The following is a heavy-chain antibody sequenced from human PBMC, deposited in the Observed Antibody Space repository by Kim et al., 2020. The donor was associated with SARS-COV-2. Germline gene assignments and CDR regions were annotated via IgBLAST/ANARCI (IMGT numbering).Heavy chain of an antibody. Sequence: GESLKISCKGSGYSFTSYWISWVRQMPGKGLEWMGRIDPSDSYTNYSPSFQGHVTISADKSISTAYLQWSSLKASDTAMYYCARHGGYRGGWSREVTAFDYWGQGTLVTVSS. CDR3: ARHGGYRGGWSREVTAFDY. CDR2: IDPSDSYT. V-gene: IGHV5-10-1*01. J-gene: IGHJ4*02. D-gene: IGHD6-19*01. CDR1: GYSFTSYW.